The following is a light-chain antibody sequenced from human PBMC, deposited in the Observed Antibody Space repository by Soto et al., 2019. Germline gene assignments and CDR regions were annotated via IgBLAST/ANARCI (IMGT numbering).Light chain of an antibody. CDR1: TGAVTSNHH. CDR2: DTS. CDR3: LLSYNAARV. Sequence: QAVVTQEPSLTVSPGGTVTLTCGSSTGAVTSNHHPYWFQQKAGQAPRTLIYDTSNKHSWTPSRFSGSLLGDKAALTLSGAQPGDEAQYYCLLSYNAARVFGGGTKLTVL. V-gene: IGLV7-46*01. J-gene: IGLJ2*01.